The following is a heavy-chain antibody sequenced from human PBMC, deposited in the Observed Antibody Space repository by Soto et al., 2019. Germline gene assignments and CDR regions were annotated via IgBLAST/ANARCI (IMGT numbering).Heavy chain of an antibody. CDR1: GRSFSCYY. J-gene: IGHJ4*02. D-gene: IGHD2-8*01. Sequence: SETLSLTCAVYGRSFSCYYWSWIRQPPGKGLEWIGEINHSGSTNYNPSLKSRVTISVDTSKNQFSLKLSSVTAADTAVYYCARVRYCTNGVCYDTFDYWGQGTLVTVS. CDR2: INHSGST. V-gene: IGHV4-34*01. CDR3: ARVRYCTNGVCYDTFDY.